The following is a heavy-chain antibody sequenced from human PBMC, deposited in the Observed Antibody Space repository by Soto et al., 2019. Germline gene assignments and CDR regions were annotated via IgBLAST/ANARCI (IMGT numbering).Heavy chain of an antibody. CDR2: IYYSGST. CDR1: GGSISSYY. V-gene: IGHV4-59*08. Sequence: PSETLSLTCTVSGGSISSYYWSWIRQPPGKGLEWIGYIYYSGSTNYNPSLKGRVTISVDTSKNQFSLKLSSVTAADTAVYYCARHERFLEWYGAFDIWGQGTMVTVSS. J-gene: IGHJ3*02. D-gene: IGHD3-3*01. CDR3: ARHERFLEWYGAFDI.